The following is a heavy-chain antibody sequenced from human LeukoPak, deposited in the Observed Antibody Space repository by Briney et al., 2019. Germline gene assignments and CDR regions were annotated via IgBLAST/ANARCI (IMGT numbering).Heavy chain of an antibody. D-gene: IGHD3-22*01. Sequence: SETLSLTCAVYGGSFSGYYWSWIRQPPGKGLEWIGEINHSGSTNYNPSLKSRVTISVDTSKNQFSLKLSSVTAADTAVYYCARDDSSGYYFLFDYWGQGTLVTVSS. CDR2: INHSGST. CDR3: ARDDSSGYYFLFDY. V-gene: IGHV4-34*01. J-gene: IGHJ4*02. CDR1: GGSFSGYY.